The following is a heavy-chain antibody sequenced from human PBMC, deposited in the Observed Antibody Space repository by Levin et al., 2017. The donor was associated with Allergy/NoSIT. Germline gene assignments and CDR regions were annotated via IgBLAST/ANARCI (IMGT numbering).Heavy chain of an antibody. CDR3: ARDPLRSDGVILQH. CDR1: GFTFSSYA. V-gene: IGHV3-30*04. CDR2: ISYDGSNK. Sequence: SCAASGFTFSSYAMHWVRQAPGKGLEWVAVISYDGSNKYYADSVKGRFTISRDNSKNTLYLQMNSLRAEDTAVYYCARDPLRSDGVILQHWGQGTLVTVSS. J-gene: IGHJ1*01. D-gene: IGHD6-25*01.